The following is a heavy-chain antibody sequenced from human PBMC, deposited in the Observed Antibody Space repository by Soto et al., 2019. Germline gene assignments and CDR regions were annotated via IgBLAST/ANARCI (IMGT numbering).Heavy chain of an antibody. CDR2: IIPIFGTA. CDR3: ARDHFGYSYGKFDY. CDR1: GGTFSSYA. J-gene: IGHJ4*02. D-gene: IGHD5-18*01. V-gene: IGHV1-69*13. Sequence: SVKVSCKASGGTFSSYAISWVRQAPGQGLEWMGGIIPIFGTANYAQKFQGRVTITADESTSTAYMELSSLRSEDTAVYYCARDHFGYSYGKFDYWGQGTLVTVSS.